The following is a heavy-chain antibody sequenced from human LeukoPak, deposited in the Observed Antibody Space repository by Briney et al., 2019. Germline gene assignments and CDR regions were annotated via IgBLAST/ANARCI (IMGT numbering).Heavy chain of an antibody. CDR1: GFTFSSYG. V-gene: IGHV3-30*03. D-gene: IGHD1-7*01. CDR2: ISSDGSTD. CDR3: TREGLGTTFSAWFDP. J-gene: IGHJ5*02. Sequence: GSLRLSCAASGFTFSSYGMHWVHQAPGKGLEWVAVISSDGSTDYYVDSVRGRFTVSRDNSKNTLYLQVNSLRVEDTAVYYCTREGLGTTFSAWFDPWGQGTLVSVPS.